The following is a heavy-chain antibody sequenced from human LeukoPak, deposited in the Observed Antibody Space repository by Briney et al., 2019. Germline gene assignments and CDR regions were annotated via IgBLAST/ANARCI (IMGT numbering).Heavy chain of an antibody. CDR3: ALIRCNSDKSGFYYYYDY. CDR1: GLTFSSFS. D-gene: IGHD3-3*01. Sequence: GGSLRLSCAASGLTFSSFSFHGVCQGPGKGLEWVSAINTVASYIYYADSVKGRFTISRDNAKNSLYLQMNSLRAEDTGVYYSALIRCNSDKSGFYYYYDYWGQGTLVTVSS. J-gene: IGHJ4*02. V-gene: IGHV3-21*06. CDR2: INTVASYI.